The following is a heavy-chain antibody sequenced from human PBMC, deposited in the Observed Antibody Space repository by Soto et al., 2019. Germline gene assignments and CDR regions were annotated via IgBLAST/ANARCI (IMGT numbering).Heavy chain of an antibody. D-gene: IGHD3-16*01. Sequence: GGSLRLSCAASGFTVSSNYMSWVRQAPGKGLEWVSVIYSGGSTYYADSVKGRFTISRDNSKNTLYLQMNSRRAEDTAVYYCATPGGTLGAPESDHDAFDIWGQGTMVTVSS. J-gene: IGHJ3*02. CDR1: GFTVSSNY. V-gene: IGHV3-53*01. CDR3: ATPGGTLGAPESDHDAFDI. CDR2: IYSGGST.